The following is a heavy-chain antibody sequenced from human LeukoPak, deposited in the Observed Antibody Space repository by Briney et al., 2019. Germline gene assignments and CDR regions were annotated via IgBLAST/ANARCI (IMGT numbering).Heavy chain of an antibody. V-gene: IGHV4-4*02. J-gene: IGHJ5*02. CDR3: AGEIDYSDPNWFDP. CDR2: ISHSGST. D-gene: IGHD4-11*01. Sequence: PSGTXSLTCAVSGGSFSSSKWWSWVRPPPGKGLEWIGQISHSGSTNYNPSLKSRVTISVDKSKNQFSLKLSSVTAADTALYFCAGEIDYSDPNWFDPWGQGTLVTVSS. CDR1: GGSFSSSKW.